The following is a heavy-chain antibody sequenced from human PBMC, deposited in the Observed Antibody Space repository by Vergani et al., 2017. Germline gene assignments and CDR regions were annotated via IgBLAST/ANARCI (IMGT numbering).Heavy chain of an antibody. CDR2: INPSGGST. CDR3: ARDAYTTTMGFDP. V-gene: IGHV1-46*01. D-gene: IGHD3-16*01. Sequence: QVQLVQSGAEVKKPGASVKVSCKASGYTFTSYYMHWVRQAPGQGLEWMGIINPSGGSTSYAQKFQGRVTMTRDTSTSTVYMELSSLRSEDTAVYYCARDAYTTTMGFDPWASEPWSPSPQ. J-gene: IGHJ5*02. CDR1: GYTFTSYY.